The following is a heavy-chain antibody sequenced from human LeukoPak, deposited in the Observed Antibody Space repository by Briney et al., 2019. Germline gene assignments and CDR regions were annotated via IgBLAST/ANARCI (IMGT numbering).Heavy chain of an antibody. CDR3: ARDPWYYDSSGYHYFDY. Sequence: GGSLRLSCAASGFTFSSYAMHWVRQAPGKGLEWVAVIPYDGSNKYYADSVKGRFTISRDNSKNTLYLQMNSLRAEDTAVYYCARDPWYYDSSGYHYFDYWGQGTLVTVSS. CDR1: GFTFSSYA. V-gene: IGHV3-30*04. D-gene: IGHD3-22*01. CDR2: IPYDGSNK. J-gene: IGHJ4*02.